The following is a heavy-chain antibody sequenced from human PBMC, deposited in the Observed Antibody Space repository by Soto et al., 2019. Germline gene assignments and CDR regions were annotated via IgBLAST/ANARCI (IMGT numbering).Heavy chain of an antibody. V-gene: IGHV1-69*06. CDR1: GGTFSSYA. CDR2: IIPIFGTA. CDR3: ARDRGTTGYYYYGMDV. Sequence: SVKVSCKASGGTFSSYAISWVRQAPGQGLEWMGGIIPIFGTANYAQKFQGRVTITADKSTSTAYMELSSLRSEDMAVYYCARDRGTTGYYYYGMDVWGQGTTVTVSS. D-gene: IGHD1-1*01. J-gene: IGHJ6*02.